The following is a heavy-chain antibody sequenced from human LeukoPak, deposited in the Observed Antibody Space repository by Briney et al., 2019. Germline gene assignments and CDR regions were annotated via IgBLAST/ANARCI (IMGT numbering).Heavy chain of an antibody. CDR2: IHRSGST. J-gene: IGHJ4*02. CDR1: GFTVSNKY. D-gene: IGHD2/OR15-2a*01. CDR3: AGVDRGHSI. V-gene: IGHV3-53*01. Sequence: GRSLRLSCAASGFTVSNKYISWVRQAPGRGLEWGSLIHRSGSTYHADSVKGRFTISRDNSKNTVYFQMNSLRAEDTAVYYCAGVDRGHSIWGQGTLVIVSS.